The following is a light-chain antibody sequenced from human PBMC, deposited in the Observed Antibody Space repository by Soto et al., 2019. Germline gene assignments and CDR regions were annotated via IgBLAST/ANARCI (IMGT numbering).Light chain of an antibody. CDR3: QQYNNWPRT. J-gene: IGKJ1*01. CDR2: GAS. Sequence: EIMMTQSPATLSVSPGERATLSCRASQSVSSNLAWYQQKPGQAPRLLIFGASTRATGFPARFSGSGSGTEFTLTISNLQSEDFAVYYCQQYNNWPRTFGQGTKVDI. CDR1: QSVSSN. V-gene: IGKV3-15*01.